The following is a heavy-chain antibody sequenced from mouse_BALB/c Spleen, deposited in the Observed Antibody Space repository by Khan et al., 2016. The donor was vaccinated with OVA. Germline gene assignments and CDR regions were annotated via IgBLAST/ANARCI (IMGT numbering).Heavy chain of an antibody. CDR3: ARVYGGDIDY. D-gene: IGHD3-3*01. CDR1: GYSITTDYA. Sequence: EVQLVESGPGLVKPSQSLSLTCTVTGYSITTDYAWNWIRQFPGNKLEWMGYISYSGNTKYNPSLKSRISITRDTSKNQFFLQLKSVTTEDTARYCCARVYGGDIDYWGQGTTLTVSS. J-gene: IGHJ2*01. V-gene: IGHV3-2*02. CDR2: ISYSGNT.